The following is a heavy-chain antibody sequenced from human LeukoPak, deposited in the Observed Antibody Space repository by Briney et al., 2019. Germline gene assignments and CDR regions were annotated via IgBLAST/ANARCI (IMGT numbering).Heavy chain of an antibody. Sequence: SETLSLTCAVYGGSFSGYYWSWIRQPPGKGLEWIGEINHSGSTNYNPSLKSRVTISVDKSKNQFSLKLSSVTAADTAVYYCAKVVSYYYGSGSTNWFDPWGQGTLVTVSS. V-gene: IGHV4-34*01. J-gene: IGHJ5*02. D-gene: IGHD3-10*01. CDR1: GGSFSGYY. CDR2: INHSGST. CDR3: AKVVSYYYGSGSTNWFDP.